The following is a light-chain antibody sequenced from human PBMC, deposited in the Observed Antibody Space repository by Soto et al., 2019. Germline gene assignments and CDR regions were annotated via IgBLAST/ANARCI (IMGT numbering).Light chain of an antibody. Sequence: EIVLTQSPGSLSLSPVERATLSCRASQSVSSNFLAWYQQKPGQAPRLLIYGTSNRATGIPDRFSGSGSGTDFTLTISRLEPEDFAVYYCQQLETFGQGTKVDIK. CDR1: QSVSSNF. CDR3: QQLET. V-gene: IGKV3-20*01. CDR2: GTS. J-gene: IGKJ1*01.